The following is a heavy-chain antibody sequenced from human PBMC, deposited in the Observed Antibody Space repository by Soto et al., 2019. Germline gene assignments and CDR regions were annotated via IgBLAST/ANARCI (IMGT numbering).Heavy chain of an antibody. CDR3: ACSYYSYYGMDV. CDR2: ISYDGSNK. D-gene: IGHD6-6*01. CDR1: GFTFSSYA. J-gene: IGHJ6*02. Sequence: QVQLVESGGGVVQPGRSLRLSCAASGFTFSSYAMHWVRQAPGKGLEWVAVISYDGSNKYYADSVKGRFTISRDNSKNTLYLQMNSLRAEDTAVYYCACSYYSYYGMDVWGQGTTVTVSS. V-gene: IGHV3-30-3*01.